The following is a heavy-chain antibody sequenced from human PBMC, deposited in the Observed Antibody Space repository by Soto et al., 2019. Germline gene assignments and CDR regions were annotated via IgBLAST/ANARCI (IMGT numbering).Heavy chain of an antibody. Sequence: GASVKVSCKASGFTFRNSAIQWVRQARGQRLEWIGWIVVGSGSTNYAQHFQERVTFTRDMSTGTAYMELSSLTSEDTAVYYCARDRCGSSGCQNNFDIWGQGTMVTVSS. D-gene: IGHD2-2*01. V-gene: IGHV1-58*02. J-gene: IGHJ3*02. CDR2: IVVGSGST. CDR1: GFTFRNSA. CDR3: ARDRCGSSGCQNNFDI.